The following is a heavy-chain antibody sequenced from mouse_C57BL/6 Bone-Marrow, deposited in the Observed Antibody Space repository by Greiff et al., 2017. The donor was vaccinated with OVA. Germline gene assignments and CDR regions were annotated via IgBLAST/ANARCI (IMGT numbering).Heavy chain of an antibody. D-gene: IGHD4-1*01. CDR2: INPNNGGT. V-gene: IGHV1-26*01. CDR3: ARGRGLGRHYFDY. Sequence: EVQLQQSGPELVKPGASVKISCKASGYTFTDYYMNWVKQSHGKSLEWIGDINPNNGGTSYNQKFKGKATLTVDKSSSTAYMELRSLTSEDSAVYYCARGRGLGRHYFDYWGQGTTLTVSS. J-gene: IGHJ2*01. CDR1: GYTFTDYY.